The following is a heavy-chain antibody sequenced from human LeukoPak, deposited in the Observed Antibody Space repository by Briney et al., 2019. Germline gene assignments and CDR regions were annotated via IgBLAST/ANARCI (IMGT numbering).Heavy chain of an antibody. CDR3: ARARWELLPPDFDY. CDR1: GFTLSSYA. D-gene: IGHD1-26*01. Sequence: GASLRLSCAASGFTLSSYAMSWVRQAPGKGLEWVSAISGSGGSTYYADSVKGRFTISRDNSKNTLYLQMNSLRAEDTAVYYCARARWELLPPDFDYWGQGTLVTVSS. J-gene: IGHJ4*02. CDR2: ISGSGGST. V-gene: IGHV3-23*01.